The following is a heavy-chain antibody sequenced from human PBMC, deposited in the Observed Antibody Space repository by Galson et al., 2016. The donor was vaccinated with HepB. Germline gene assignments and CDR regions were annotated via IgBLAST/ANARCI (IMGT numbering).Heavy chain of an antibody. Sequence: SVKVSCKASGGTFSSYSINWVRQAPGQGLEWMGGIIPVFSTTHYAQKLQGRVTITADQSTSTSYMELSSLTSEDTAMYYCAKVDFLTLVSQGDFDIWGQGTMVTVSS. D-gene: IGHD2-8*01. CDR3: AKVDFLTLVSQGDFDI. V-gene: IGHV1-69*13. CDR1: GGTFSSYS. J-gene: IGHJ3*02. CDR2: IIPVFSTT.